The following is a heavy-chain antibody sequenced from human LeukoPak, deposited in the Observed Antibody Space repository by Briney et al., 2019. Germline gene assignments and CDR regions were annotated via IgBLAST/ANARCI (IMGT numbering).Heavy chain of an antibody. J-gene: IGHJ4*02. CDR3: ARGLGELLS. D-gene: IGHD3-10*01. V-gene: IGHV1-8*01. CDR1: VYAFTSYD. CDR2: INHKSGKT. Sequence: GASVKVSCKASVYAFTSYDINWVRRATGQGLECMGCINHKSGKTGYAQKSQGRVTMTRNTSISTAYMELSSLRSEDTAVYYCARGLGELLSWGQGTLVTVSS.